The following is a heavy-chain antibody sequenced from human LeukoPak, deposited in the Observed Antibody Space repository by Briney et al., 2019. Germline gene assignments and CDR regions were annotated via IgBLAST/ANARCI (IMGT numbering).Heavy chain of an antibody. CDR1: GVSISAYY. Sequence: SETLSLTCTVSGVSISAYYWTWIRQPAGKGLEWIGRIYTSGITNYNPSLESRLTMSLDTSKNQFSLKLSSVTAADTAVYYCARRLVFDYYMDVWGKGTTVTVSS. J-gene: IGHJ6*03. CDR2: IYTSGIT. D-gene: IGHD2-15*01. V-gene: IGHV4-4*07. CDR3: ARRLVFDYYMDV.